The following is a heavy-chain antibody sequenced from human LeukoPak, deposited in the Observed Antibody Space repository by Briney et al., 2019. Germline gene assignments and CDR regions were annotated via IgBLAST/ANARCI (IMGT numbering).Heavy chain of an antibody. CDR1: GFTFADFG. D-gene: IGHD3-16*02. V-gene: IGHV3-20*04. J-gene: IGHJ4*02. CDR3: ARAPAGDYVWGSYRYLDY. CDR2: INWNGGST. Sequence: GGSLRLSCGASGFTFADFGMAWVRQAPGKGLEWVSGINWNGGSTGYADSVKGRFTISRDNAKNSLYLQMNSLRAEDTAVYYCARAPAGDYVWGSYRYLDYWGQGTLVTVSS.